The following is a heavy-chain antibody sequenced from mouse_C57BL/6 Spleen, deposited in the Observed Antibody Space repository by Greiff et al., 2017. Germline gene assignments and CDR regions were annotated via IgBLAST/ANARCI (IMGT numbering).Heavy chain of an antibody. CDR1: GFNIKDDF. Sequence: EVQLQQSGAELVRPGASVKLSCTASGFNIKDDFMHWVKQRPEQGLEWIGWIDPENGDTDYASKLQGKATLSADTASNTAYLQLSSRTSEDTAVYYCTTLESAYWGQGTLVTVSA. V-gene: IGHV14-4*01. CDR3: TTLESAY. CDR2: IDPENGDT. D-gene: IGHD2-10*02. J-gene: IGHJ3*01.